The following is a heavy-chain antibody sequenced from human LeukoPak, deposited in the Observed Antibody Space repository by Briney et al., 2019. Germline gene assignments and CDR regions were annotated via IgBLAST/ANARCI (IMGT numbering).Heavy chain of an antibody. V-gene: IGHV4-61*01. CDR1: GGSISSSSYY. Sequence: SETLSLTRTVSGGSISSSSYYWSWIRQPPGKGLEWIGYIYYSGSTNYNPSLKSRVTISVDTSKNQFSLKLSSVTAADTAVYYCARGVSPYSSSWLPFDPWGQGTLVTVSS. J-gene: IGHJ5*02. CDR3: ARGVSPYSSSWLPFDP. D-gene: IGHD6-13*01. CDR2: IYYSGST.